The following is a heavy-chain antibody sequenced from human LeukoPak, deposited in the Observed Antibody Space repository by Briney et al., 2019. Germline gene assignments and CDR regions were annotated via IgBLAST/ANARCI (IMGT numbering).Heavy chain of an antibody. V-gene: IGHV4-34*01. J-gene: IGHJ4*02. Sequence: SETLSLTCAVYGGSFSGYYWSWIRHPPGKGLEWIGEINHSGSTNYNPSLKSRVTISVDTSKNQFSLKLSSVTAADTAVYYCARGLGEWLRFGRFDYWGQGTLVTVSS. CDR1: GGSFSGYY. CDR2: INHSGST. D-gene: IGHD5-12*01. CDR3: ARGLGEWLRFGRFDY.